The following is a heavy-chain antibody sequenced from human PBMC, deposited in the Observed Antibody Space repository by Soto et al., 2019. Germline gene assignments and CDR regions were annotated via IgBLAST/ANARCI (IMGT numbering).Heavy chain of an antibody. Sequence: QVEPVESGGGVGQPGRSLRLSCAASGFTFSSYGMHWLRQAPGKGLEWVAVIWYDGSNKYYADSVKGRFTISRDNSKNTLYLHMNSLRAEDTAVYYCASLGVGRHFDYWGQGTLVTVSS. D-gene: IGHD3-3*01. CDR2: IWYDGSNK. CDR1: GFTFSSYG. V-gene: IGHV3-33*01. J-gene: IGHJ4*02. CDR3: ASLGVGRHFDY.